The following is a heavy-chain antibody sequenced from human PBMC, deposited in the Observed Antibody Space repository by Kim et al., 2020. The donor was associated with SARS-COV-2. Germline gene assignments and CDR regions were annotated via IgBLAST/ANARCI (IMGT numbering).Heavy chain of an antibody. CDR3: ASNARSVVSPFDP. Sequence: YAQKCQGRVTITADESTSTAYMELSSLRSEDTAVYYCASNARSVVSPFDPWGQGTLVTVSS. V-gene: IGHV1-69*01. J-gene: IGHJ5*02. D-gene: IGHD2-2*01.